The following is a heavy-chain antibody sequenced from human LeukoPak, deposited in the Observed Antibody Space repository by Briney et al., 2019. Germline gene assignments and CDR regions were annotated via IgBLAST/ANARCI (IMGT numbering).Heavy chain of an antibody. D-gene: IGHD2-2*01. CDR2: MNPNSGNT. CDR1: GYTFTSYD. CDR3: ARAVWEYQLHPIGH. V-gene: IGHV1-8*01. J-gene: IGHJ1*01. Sequence: GASVKVSCKASGYTFTSYDINWVRQATGQGLEWMGWMNPNSGNTGYAQKFQGRVTMTRDTSTSTVYMELSSLRSEDTAVYYCARAVWEYQLHPIGHWGQGTLVTVFS.